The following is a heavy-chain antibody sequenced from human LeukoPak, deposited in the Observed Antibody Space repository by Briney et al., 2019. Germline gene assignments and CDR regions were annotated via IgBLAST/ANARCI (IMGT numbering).Heavy chain of an antibody. CDR3: ARGVRDILTGYYNVAFDI. Sequence: ASVKVSCKASGYTFTSYYMHWVRQAPGQGLEWMGIINPSGGSTSYAQKFQGRVTMTRDTSTSTVYMELSSLRSEDTAVYYCARGVRDILTGYYNVAFDIWGQGTMVTVSS. CDR2: INPSGGST. V-gene: IGHV1-46*01. CDR1: GYTFTSYY. J-gene: IGHJ3*02. D-gene: IGHD3-9*01.